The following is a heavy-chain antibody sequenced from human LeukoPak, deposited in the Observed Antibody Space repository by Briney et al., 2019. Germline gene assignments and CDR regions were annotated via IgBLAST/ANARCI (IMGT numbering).Heavy chain of an antibody. V-gene: IGHV1-8*01. CDR3: ARGPNKYDGGNSGSAWFDP. Sequence: AAVEVSCKASGYILTSYEINWVRQATGLGPEWMGWMNPNSGNTGYAQKFQGRVTMTRNTSISTAYLELSSLTSEDTAVYYCARGPNKYDGGNSGSAWFDPWGQGSLVTVSS. CDR1: GYILTSYE. CDR2: MNPNSGNT. J-gene: IGHJ5*02. D-gene: IGHD4-23*01.